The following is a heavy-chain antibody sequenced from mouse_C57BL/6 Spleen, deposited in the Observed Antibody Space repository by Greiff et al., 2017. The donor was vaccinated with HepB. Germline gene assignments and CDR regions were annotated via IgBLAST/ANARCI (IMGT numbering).Heavy chain of an antibody. Sequence: QVQLKESGAELARPGASVKMSCKASGYTFTSYTMHWVKQRPGQGLEWIGYINPSSGYTKYNQKFKDKATLTADKSSSTAYMQLSSLTSEDSAVYYCAREPQEYDYDGAMDYWGQGTSVTVSS. CDR1: GYTFTSYT. V-gene: IGHV1-4*01. J-gene: IGHJ4*01. CDR3: AREPQEYDYDGAMDY. D-gene: IGHD2-4*01. CDR2: INPSSGYT.